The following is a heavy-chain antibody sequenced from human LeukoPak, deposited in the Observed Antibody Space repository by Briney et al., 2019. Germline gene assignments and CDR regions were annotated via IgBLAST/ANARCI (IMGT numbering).Heavy chain of an antibody. Sequence: PGGSLRLSYAASGFTFSNAWMSWVRQAPGKGLEWVGRIKSKTDGGTTDYAAPVKGRFTISRDDSKNTLYLQMSSLKTEDTAVYYCTTSGPPTNYAFKMYYYYYGMDVWGQGTTVTVSS. CDR1: GFTFSNAW. D-gene: IGHD4/OR15-4a*01. V-gene: IGHV3-15*01. J-gene: IGHJ6*02. CDR3: TTSGPPTNYAFKMYYYYYGMDV. CDR2: IKSKTDGGTT.